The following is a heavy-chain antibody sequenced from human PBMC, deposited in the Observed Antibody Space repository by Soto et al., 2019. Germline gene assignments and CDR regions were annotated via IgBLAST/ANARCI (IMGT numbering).Heavy chain of an antibody. CDR1: GFSFNIYA. CDR2: ISAGGGNT. Sequence: EVHLLESGGGLVQPGGSLRLSCAASGFSFNIYAMKWVRQAPGKGLECVSAISAGGGNTYYADSVKGRVTIPRDNSKNTLYLQMNSMRADDTAVYYCAKAPTYDYYYYMDVWGKGTTVTVSS. V-gene: IGHV3-23*01. CDR3: AKAPTYDYYYYMDV. J-gene: IGHJ6*03.